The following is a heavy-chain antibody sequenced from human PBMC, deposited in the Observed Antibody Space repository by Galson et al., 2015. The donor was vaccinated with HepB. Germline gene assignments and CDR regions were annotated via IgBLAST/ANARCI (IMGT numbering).Heavy chain of an antibody. CDR1: GFTFSSYG. CDR2: ISYDGSNK. J-gene: IGHJ3*02. CDR3: AKGSRGGFLEWLLSYDAFDI. V-gene: IGHV3-30*18. Sequence: SLRLSCAASGFTFSSYGMHWVRQAPGKGLEWVAVISYDGSNKYYADSVKGRFTISRDNSKNTLYLQMNSLRAEDTAVYYCAKGSRGGFLEWLLSYDAFDIWGQGAMVTVSS. D-gene: IGHD3-3*01.